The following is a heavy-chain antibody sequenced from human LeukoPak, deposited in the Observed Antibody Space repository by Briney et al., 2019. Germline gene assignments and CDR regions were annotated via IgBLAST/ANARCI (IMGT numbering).Heavy chain of an antibody. D-gene: IGHD3-10*01. CDR3: ARAQFGSVTMVRGTPDAFDI. J-gene: IGHJ3*02. V-gene: IGHV3-30*04. CDR2: ISYDGSNK. Sequence: GRSLRLSCAASGFTFSSYGMHWVRQAPGKGLEWVAVISYDGSNKYYADSVKGRFTISRDNSKNTLYLQMNSLRAEDTAGYYCARAQFGSVTMVRGTPDAFDIWGQGTMVTVSS. CDR1: GFTFSSYG.